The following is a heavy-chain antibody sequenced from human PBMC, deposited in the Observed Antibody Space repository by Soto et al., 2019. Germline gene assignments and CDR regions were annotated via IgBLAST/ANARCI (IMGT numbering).Heavy chain of an antibody. J-gene: IGHJ6*02. CDR2: IYHSGST. CDR3: ARVEGRFYYGMDV. CDR1: GGSISCSNC. V-gene: IGHV4-4*02. Sequence: QVQLQESGPGLVKPSGTLSLTCAVSGGSISCSNCWSWVPQPPGNGLEWIGEIYHSGSTNYNPSLKSRVTISVDKSKNQFPLKLSSLTAADTAVNYCARVEGRFYYGMDVWGQGTTVTVSS.